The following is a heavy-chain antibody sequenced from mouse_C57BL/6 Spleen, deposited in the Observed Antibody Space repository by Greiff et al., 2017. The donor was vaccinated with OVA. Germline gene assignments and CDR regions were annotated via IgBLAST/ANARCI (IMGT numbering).Heavy chain of an antibody. Sequence: EVKLEESGGGLVQPGGSMKLSCVASGFTFSNYWMNWVRQSPEKGLEWVAQIRLKSDNYATHYAESVKGRFTISRDDSKSSVYLQMNNLRAEDTGIYYCTWDYGNLFAYWGQGTLVTVSA. CDR3: TWDYGNLFAY. V-gene: IGHV6-3*01. CDR2: IRLKSDNYAT. J-gene: IGHJ3*01. CDR1: GFTFSNYW. D-gene: IGHD2-1*01.